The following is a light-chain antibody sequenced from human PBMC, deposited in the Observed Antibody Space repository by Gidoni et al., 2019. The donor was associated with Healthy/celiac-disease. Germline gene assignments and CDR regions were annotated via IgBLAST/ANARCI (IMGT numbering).Light chain of an antibody. CDR3: QAWDSSTPPVV. V-gene: IGLV3-1*01. CDR2: QDS. CDR1: QLGDKY. Sequence: SYELTQPPSVSVSPGQTASITCSGDQLGDKYACWYQQKPGQSPVLVIYQDSKRPSGIPERFSGSNSGNTATLTISGTQAMDEADYYCQAWDSSTPPVVFGGGTKLTVL. J-gene: IGLJ2*01.